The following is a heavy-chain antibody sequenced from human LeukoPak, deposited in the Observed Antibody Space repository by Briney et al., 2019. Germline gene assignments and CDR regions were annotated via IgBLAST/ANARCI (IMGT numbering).Heavy chain of an antibody. V-gene: IGHV4-61*02. CDR3: ARDGDSGDYAY. J-gene: IGHJ4*02. Sequence: SETLSLTCTVSGGSISSGSYYWCWIRQPAGKGLEWVGRIYTSGSTNYNPSLKSRVTISADTSKNQFSLKLTSVTAADTAVYYCARDGDSGDYAYWGQGTLVTVSS. CDR1: GGSISSGSYY. CDR2: IYTSGST. D-gene: IGHD4-17*01.